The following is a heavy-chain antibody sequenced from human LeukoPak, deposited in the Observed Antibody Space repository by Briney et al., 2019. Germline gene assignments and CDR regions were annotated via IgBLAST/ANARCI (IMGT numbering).Heavy chain of an antibody. CDR2: IIPIFGTA. V-gene: IGHV1-69*13. Sequence: VKVSCKASGGTFSSYAISWVRQAPGQGLEWKGWIIPIFGTANYAQKFQGRVTITTDESTSTAYMELSSLRSEDTAVYYCARDGIRATVTTVPYWYFDLWGRGTLVTVSS. CDR3: ARDGIRATVTTVPYWYFDL. CDR1: GGTFSSYA. J-gene: IGHJ2*01. D-gene: IGHD4-17*01.